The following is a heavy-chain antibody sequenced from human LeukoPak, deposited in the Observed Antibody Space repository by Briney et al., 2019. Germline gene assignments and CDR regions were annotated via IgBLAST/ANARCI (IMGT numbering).Heavy chain of an antibody. CDR3: ARDQGVTTGY. V-gene: IGHV3-21*01. D-gene: IGHD2-21*02. CDR1: GFTFSSYS. Sequence: GGSLRLSCAASGFTFSSYSMNWVRQAPGKGLEWVSSISGNNNYIYYADSVKGRFTISRDNAKSSLYLQMNSLTADDTAVYYCARDQGVTTGYWGQGTLVTVSS. CDR2: ISGNNNYI. J-gene: IGHJ4*02.